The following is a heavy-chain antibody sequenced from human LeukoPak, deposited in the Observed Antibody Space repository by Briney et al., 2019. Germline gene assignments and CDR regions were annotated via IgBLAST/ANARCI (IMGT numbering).Heavy chain of an antibody. Sequence: SETLSLTCTISGGSISTYYWSWLRQPPGKGLEWIGYIYYSGSTNYNPSLMSRLTISVDTSKNQFSLKLSSVTAADTAVYYCARLIAVAGTYRGHFDYWGQGALVTVSS. CDR3: ARLIAVAGTYRGHFDY. CDR2: IYYSGST. D-gene: IGHD6-19*01. J-gene: IGHJ4*02. V-gene: IGHV4-59*08. CDR1: GGSISTYY.